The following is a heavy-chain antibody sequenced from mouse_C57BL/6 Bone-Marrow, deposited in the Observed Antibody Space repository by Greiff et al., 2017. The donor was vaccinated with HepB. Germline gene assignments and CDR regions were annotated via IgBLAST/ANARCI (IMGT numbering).Heavy chain of an antibody. D-gene: IGHD2-10*02. CDR2: INYDGSST. CDR1: GFTFSDYY. V-gene: IGHV5-16*01. J-gene: IGHJ1*03. CDR3: ARGLYGYWYFDV. Sequence: VQLKESEGGLVQPGSSMKLSCTASGFTFSDYYMAWVRQVPEKGLEWVANINYDGSSTYYLDSLKSRFIISRDNAKNILYLQMSSLKSEDTATYYCARGLYGYWYFDVWGTGTTVTVSS.